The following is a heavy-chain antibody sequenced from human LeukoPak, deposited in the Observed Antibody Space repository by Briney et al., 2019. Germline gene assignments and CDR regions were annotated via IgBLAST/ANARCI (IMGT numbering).Heavy chain of an antibody. Sequence: EASVKVSCKASGYTFTGYYMHWVRQAPGQGLEWMGWINPNSGGTNYAQKFQGRVTMTRDMSTSTVYMELSSLRSEDTAVYYCARDRDYYDSSGYYYAYYFDYWGQGTLVTVSS. CDR3: ARDRDYYDSSGYYYAYYFDY. CDR2: INPNSGGT. V-gene: IGHV1-2*02. CDR1: GYTFTGYY. D-gene: IGHD3-22*01. J-gene: IGHJ4*02.